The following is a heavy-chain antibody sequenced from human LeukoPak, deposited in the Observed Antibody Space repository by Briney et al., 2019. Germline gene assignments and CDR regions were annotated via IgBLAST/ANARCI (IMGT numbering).Heavy chain of an antibody. D-gene: IGHD3-16*01. CDR1: GGSISSYY. J-gene: IGHJ6*04. CDR3: ARGPRLGMDV. Sequence: PSETLSLTCTVSGGSISSYYWSWIRQPPGKGLEWIGYIYYSGSTNYNPSLKSRVTISVDTSKNQFSLKLSSVTAADTAVYYCARGPRLGMDVWGKGTTVTVSS. CDR2: IYYSGST. V-gene: IGHV4-59*01.